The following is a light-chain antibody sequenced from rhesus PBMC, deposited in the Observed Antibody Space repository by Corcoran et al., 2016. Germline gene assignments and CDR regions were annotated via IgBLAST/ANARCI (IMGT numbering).Light chain of an antibody. CDR1: QSVSSY. V-gene: IGKV3S9*01. J-gene: IGKJ2*01. Sequence: EIVMTQSPATLSLSPGERATLSCRASQSVSSYVAWYQQKPEQAPRLLIYGASSRATGIPERFRGSGSGTDFTLIISSLEPEDVGVYYCQQYNNWNSFGQGTKVEIK. CDR3: QQYNNWNS. CDR2: GAS.